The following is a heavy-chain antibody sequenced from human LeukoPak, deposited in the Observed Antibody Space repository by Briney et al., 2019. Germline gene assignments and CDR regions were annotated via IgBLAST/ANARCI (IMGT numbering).Heavy chain of an antibody. D-gene: IGHD1-1*01. CDR2: IKEDGTEK. Sequence: PGGSLRLSCAGSGFTFSDFWMTWVRQTTGKGLEWVANIKEDGTEKNLVDSVKGRFTISRDNTKNLLFLEMNNLRGDDTAIYYCLRESRPGGAMGLYHNLDYWGQGTLVAVSS. CDR3: LRESRPGGAMGLYHNLDY. CDR1: GFTFSDFW. V-gene: IGHV3-7*01. J-gene: IGHJ4*02.